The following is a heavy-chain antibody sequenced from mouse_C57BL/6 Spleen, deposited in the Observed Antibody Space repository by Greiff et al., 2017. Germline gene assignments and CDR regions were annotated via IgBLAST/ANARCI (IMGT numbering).Heavy chain of an antibody. D-gene: IGHD1-1*01. CDR1: GYTFTSYW. CDR2: IHPSDSDT. J-gene: IGHJ2*01. CDR3: LANSHFDY. V-gene: IGHV1-74*01. Sequence: VQLQQPGAELVKPGASVKVSCKASGYTFTSYWMHWVKQRPGQGLEWLGRIHPSDSDTNYNQKFKGKATLTVDKSSSSAYMQLSSLTAEDSAVYYCLANSHFDYWGQGTTLTVSS.